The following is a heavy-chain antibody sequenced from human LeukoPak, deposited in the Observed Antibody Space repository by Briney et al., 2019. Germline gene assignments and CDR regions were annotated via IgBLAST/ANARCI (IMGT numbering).Heavy chain of an antibody. CDR2: INHSGST. CDR1: GGPFSGYY. V-gene: IGHV4-34*01. J-gene: IGHJ6*03. Sequence: PSETLSLTCAVYGGPFSGYYWSWIRQPPGKGLEWIGEINHSGSTNYNPSLKSRVTISVDTSKNQFSLKLSSVTAADTAVYYCARGHWNEYYYYYMDVWGKGTTVTVSS. CDR3: ARGHWNEYYYYYMDV. D-gene: IGHD1-1*01.